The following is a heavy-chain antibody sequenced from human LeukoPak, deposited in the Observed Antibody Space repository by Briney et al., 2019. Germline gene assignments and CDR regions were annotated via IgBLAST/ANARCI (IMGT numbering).Heavy chain of an antibody. D-gene: IGHD3-16*02. Sequence: ASVKVSCKASGYTFTSYAMNWVRQAPGQGLEWMGWINPNTGNPTYAQGFTGRFVFSLDTSVSTTYLQISSLKAEDTAVYYCARAYQRLGGLSFPDQWGQETLVSVSS. V-gene: IGHV7-4-1*02. CDR2: INPNTGNP. J-gene: IGHJ5*02. CDR1: GYTFTSYA. CDR3: ARAYQRLGGLSFPDQ.